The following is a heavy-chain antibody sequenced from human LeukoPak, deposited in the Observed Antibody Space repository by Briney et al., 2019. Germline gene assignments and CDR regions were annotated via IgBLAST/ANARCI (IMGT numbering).Heavy chain of an antibody. J-gene: IGHJ4*02. CDR2: NSGGSS. D-gene: IGHD2-15*01. CDR1: GFTFSTYG. Sequence: RTGGSLRLSCAAAGFTFSTYGVYWVRQAPGKGLEWVSSNSGGSSYYADSVKGGVTISRDNSKNTLYLQMTSLRAHDTAVYYCANGIFLPYFDYWGQGTLVTVSS. CDR3: ANGIFLPYFDY. V-gene: IGHV3-23*01.